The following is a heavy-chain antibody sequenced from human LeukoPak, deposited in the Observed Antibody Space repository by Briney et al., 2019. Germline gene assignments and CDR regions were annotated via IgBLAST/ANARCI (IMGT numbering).Heavy chain of an antibody. CDR2: INSDVTST. CDR1: GFTFSSYW. V-gene: IGHV3-74*01. J-gene: IGHJ6*02. D-gene: IGHD6-25*01. CDR3: AREVSGPRAYYYYGMDV. Sequence: PGGSLRPSCAASGFTFSSYWMHWVRQAPGKGVVWVSRINSDVTSTTYTDSLKSLFTISRDTPKNTLYLQMNSLRAEDTAVYYCAREVSGPRAYYYYGMDVWGQGPTVTVSS.